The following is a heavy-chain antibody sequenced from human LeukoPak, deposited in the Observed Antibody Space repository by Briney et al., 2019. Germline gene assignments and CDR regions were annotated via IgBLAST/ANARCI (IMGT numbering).Heavy chain of an antibody. Sequence: GGSLRLSCVASGFTFSRDWMSWVRQAPGKGLEWVASVKQDGIETQYVDSVKGRFTISRDNAKNSVYLQMNSLRVEDTAVYYCARDGTGFDHWGQGTLVTVSS. J-gene: IGHJ4*02. CDR3: ARDGTGFDH. D-gene: IGHD2-8*02. V-gene: IGHV3-7*01. CDR1: GFTFSRDW. CDR2: VKQDGIET.